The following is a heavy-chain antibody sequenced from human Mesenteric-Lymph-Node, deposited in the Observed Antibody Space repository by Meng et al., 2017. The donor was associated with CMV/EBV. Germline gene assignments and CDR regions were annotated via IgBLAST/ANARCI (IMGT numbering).Heavy chain of an antibody. CDR1: FTSYY. CDR2: INPSGGST. J-gene: IGHJ4*02. V-gene: IGHV1-46*01. Sequence: FTSYYMHWVRQAPGQGLEWMRIINPSGGSTSYAQKFQGRVTMTRDTSTSTVYMELSSLRSEDTAVYYCARELDLGYCSGGSCSPIDYWGQGTLVTVSS. CDR3: ARELDLGYCSGGSCSPIDY. D-gene: IGHD2-15*01.